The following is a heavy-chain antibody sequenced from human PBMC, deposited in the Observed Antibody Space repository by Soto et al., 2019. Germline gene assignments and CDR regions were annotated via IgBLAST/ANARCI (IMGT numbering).Heavy chain of an antibody. CDR1: GFTFSSYS. D-gene: IGHD3-10*01. V-gene: IGHV3-21*06. Sequence: ESGGGLVKPGGSLRLSCVVSGFTFSSYSMNWVRQAPGKGLEWVSSISSSSIYTYYADSVKGRFTISRDNAKNSVYLQMNSLSAEDTAVYYCARDFKESQYYYYCMDVWGKGTTVTVSS. J-gene: IGHJ6*03. CDR3: ARDFKESQYYYYCMDV. CDR2: ISSSSIYT.